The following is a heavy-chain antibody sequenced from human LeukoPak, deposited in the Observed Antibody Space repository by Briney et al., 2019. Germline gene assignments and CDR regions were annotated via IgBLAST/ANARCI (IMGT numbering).Heavy chain of an antibody. D-gene: IGHD3-22*01. CDR3: AKDRNYYDSSGYYHCFDY. Sequence: GRSLRLSCAASGFTFSSYAMHWVRQAPGKGLEWVAVISYDGSNKYYADSVKGRFTISRDNSKNTLYLQMNSLRAEDTAVYYCAKDRNYYDSSGYYHCFDYWGQGTLVTVSS. CDR1: GFTFSSYA. V-gene: IGHV3-30-3*01. J-gene: IGHJ4*02. CDR2: ISYDGSNK.